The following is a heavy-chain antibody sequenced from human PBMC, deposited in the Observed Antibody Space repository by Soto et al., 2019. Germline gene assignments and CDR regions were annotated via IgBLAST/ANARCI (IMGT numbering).Heavy chain of an antibody. CDR3: AKGEALLWFGESEYFDY. V-gene: IGHV3-23*01. CDR2: ISGSGGRT. Sequence: EVQLLESGGGLVQPGGSLRLYCAASGFTFSSYAMSWVRQAPGKGLEWVSAISGSGGRTYYADSVKGRFTISRDNSKNTLYLQMNSLRAEDTAVYYCAKGEALLWFGESEYFDYWGQGTLVTVSS. J-gene: IGHJ4*02. D-gene: IGHD3-10*01. CDR1: GFTFSSYA.